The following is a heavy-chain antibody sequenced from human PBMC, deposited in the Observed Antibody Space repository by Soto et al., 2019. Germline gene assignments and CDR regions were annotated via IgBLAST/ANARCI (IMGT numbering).Heavy chain of an antibody. J-gene: IGHJ4*02. D-gene: IGHD6-19*01. V-gene: IGHV1-2*04. CDR1: GYTFTDYY. CDR2: INPKSGVT. CDR3: ARGVSGWSPFDV. Sequence: QVQLVQSGAELKKPGASVKVSCKASGYTFTDYYVHWLRQAPGQGLEWMGWINPKSGVTHYAQKFQGWVTLTRDTSVSTAYMELNRLKSDDTAVFFCARGVSGWSPFDVWCQGTLVTVSS.